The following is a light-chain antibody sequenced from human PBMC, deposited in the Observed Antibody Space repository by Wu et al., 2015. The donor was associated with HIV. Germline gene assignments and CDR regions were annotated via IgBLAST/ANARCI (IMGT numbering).Light chain of an antibody. CDR3: QQYNKWYT. J-gene: IGKJ2*01. CDR1: QSVNSN. Sequence: EIVMTQSPATLSVSPGESATLSCRASQSVNSNLAWYQQKPGQAPRLLIYGASTRATGIPARFSGSGSGTEFSLTISSMQSEDFAVYYCQQYNKWYTFGQGTKLEI. CDR2: GAS. V-gene: IGKV3-15*01.